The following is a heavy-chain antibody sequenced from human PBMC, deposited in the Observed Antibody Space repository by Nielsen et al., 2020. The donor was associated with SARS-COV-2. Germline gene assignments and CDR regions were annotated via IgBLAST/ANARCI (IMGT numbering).Heavy chain of an antibody. D-gene: IGHD3-16*01. Sequence: SETLSLTCSVSGGSLNSYYWNWIRKTPGKGLEWIGFTYHSGSVNYNPSLKSRVTISRDTSKNRISLSPKAVTAADTAVYYCAREGESNGGICAIRGIDVWGKGTTVTVS. CDR1: GGSLNSYY. J-gene: IGHJ6*03. V-gene: IGHV4-59*01. CDR2: TYHSGSV. CDR3: AREGESNGGICAIRGIDV.